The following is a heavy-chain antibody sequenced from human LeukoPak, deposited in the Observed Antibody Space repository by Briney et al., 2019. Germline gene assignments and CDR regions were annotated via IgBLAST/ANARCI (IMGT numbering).Heavy chain of an antibody. CDR3: TTYGDYEGLSDH. J-gene: IGHJ5*02. Sequence: GGSLRLPCAASGFTFSSYAMSWVRQAPGKGLEWVSAISGSGGSTYYADSVKGRFTISRDNSKNTLYLQMNSLKTEDTAVYYCTTYGDYEGLSDHWGQGTLVTVSS. D-gene: IGHD4-17*01. CDR2: ISGSGGST. V-gene: IGHV3-23*01. CDR1: GFTFSSYA.